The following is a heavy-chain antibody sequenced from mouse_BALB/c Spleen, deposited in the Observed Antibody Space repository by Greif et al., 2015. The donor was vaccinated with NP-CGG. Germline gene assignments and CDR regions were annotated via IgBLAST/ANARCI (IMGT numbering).Heavy chain of an antibody. V-gene: IGHV1-63*02. Sequence: QVQLQQSGAELVRPGTSVKISCKASGYTFTNYWLGWVKQRPGHGLEWIGDIYPGGGYTNYNEKFKGKATLTADTSSSTAYMQLSSLTSEDSAVYFCARRADYGNYYYAMDYWGQGTSVTVSS. D-gene: IGHD2-1*01. CDR3: ARRADYGNYYYAMDY. J-gene: IGHJ4*01. CDR1: GYTFTNYW. CDR2: IYPGGGYT.